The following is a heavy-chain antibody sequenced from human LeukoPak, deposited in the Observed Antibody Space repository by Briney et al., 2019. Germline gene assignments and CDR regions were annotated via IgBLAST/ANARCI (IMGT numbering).Heavy chain of an antibody. CDR3: ARVPRYCSGGSCYWVDY. V-gene: IGHV1-2*06. CDR2: INPNSGGT. Sequence: ASVKVSCKASGYTFTGYYMHWVRQAPGQGLEWMGRINPNSGGTNYAQKFQGRVTMTRDTPISTAYMELSRLRSDDTAVYYCARVPRYCSGGSCYWVDYWGQGTLVTVSS. J-gene: IGHJ4*02. CDR1: GYTFTGYY. D-gene: IGHD2-15*01.